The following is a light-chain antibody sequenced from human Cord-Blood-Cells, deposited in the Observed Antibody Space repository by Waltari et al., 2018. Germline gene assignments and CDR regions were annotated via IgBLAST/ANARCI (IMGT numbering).Light chain of an antibody. Sequence: HSPLTQPASGSGSPGRPITIPCPGPGVDLGSFTLFPWYQQHPGKAPKLMIYEGSKRPSGVSNRFSGSKSGNTASLTISGLQAEDEADYYCCSYAGSSTVVFGGGTKLTVL. V-gene: IGLV2-23*01. CDR3: CSYAGSSTVV. CDR2: EGS. CDR1: GVDLGSFTL. J-gene: IGLJ2*01.